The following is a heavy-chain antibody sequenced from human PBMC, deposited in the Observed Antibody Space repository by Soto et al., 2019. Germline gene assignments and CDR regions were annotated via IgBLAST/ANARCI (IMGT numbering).Heavy chain of an antibody. CDR3: GRETYYDFWSGYPQTGYYFDY. CDR2: ISSSSSYI. V-gene: IGHV3-21*01. D-gene: IGHD3-3*01. Sequence: GGSLRLSCAASGFTFSSYSMNWVRQAPGKGLEWVSSISSSSSYIYYADSVKGRFTISRDNAKNSLYLQMNSLRAEDTAVYYCGRETYYDFWSGYPQTGYYFDYWGQGTLVTVSS. J-gene: IGHJ4*02. CDR1: GFTFSSYS.